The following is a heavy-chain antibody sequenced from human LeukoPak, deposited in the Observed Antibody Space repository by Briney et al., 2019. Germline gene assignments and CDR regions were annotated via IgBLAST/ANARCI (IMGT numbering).Heavy chain of an antibody. CDR1: GGSISSGGYY. CDR2: IYYSGST. V-gene: IGHV4-31*03. Sequence: SETLSLTCTVSGGSISSGGYYWSWIRQHPGRGLEWIGYIYYSGSTYYNPSLKSRVTISVDTSKNQFSLKLSSVTAADTAVYYCARDRAERGRYGWLHPKTYFDYWGQGTLVTVSS. CDR3: ARDRAERGRYGWLHPKTYFDY. D-gene: IGHD5-24*01. J-gene: IGHJ4*02.